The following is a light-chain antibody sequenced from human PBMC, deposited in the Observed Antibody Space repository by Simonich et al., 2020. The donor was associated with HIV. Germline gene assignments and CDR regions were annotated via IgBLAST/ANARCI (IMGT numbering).Light chain of an antibody. V-gene: IGKV4-1*01. CDR2: WAS. Sequence: DIVMTQSPDSLGVSLGERATINCKSSQSVLYSSNNKNYLAWYQKKPGQPPKLLIYWASTRESGVPDRFSGSGSGTDFTLTISSLQAEDVAVYYCQQYYSTPITFGQGTRLEIK. CDR1: QSVLYSSNNKNY. CDR3: QQYYSTPIT. J-gene: IGKJ5*01.